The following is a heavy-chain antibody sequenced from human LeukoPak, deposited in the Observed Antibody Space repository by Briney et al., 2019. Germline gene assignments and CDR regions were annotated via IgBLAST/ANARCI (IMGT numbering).Heavy chain of an antibody. CDR2: SNAGNGNT. CDR1: GYTFTSYA. V-gene: IGHV1-3*02. CDR3: ARGRYYYYYGMAV. J-gene: IGHJ6*02. Sequence: ASVKVSCKASGYTFTSYAMHWVRQAPGQRLEWMGWSNAGNGNTKYSQEFQGRVTITRDTSASTAYMELSSLRSEDMAVYYCARGRYYYYYGMAVWGQGTTVTVSS.